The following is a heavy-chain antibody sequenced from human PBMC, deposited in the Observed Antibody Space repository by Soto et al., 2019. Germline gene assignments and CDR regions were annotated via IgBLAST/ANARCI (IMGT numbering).Heavy chain of an antibody. Sequence: SVKVSCKVSGYTLTELSMHWVRQAPGKGLEWMGGFDPEDGETIYAQKFQGRVTMTEDTSTDTAYMELSSLRSEDTAVYYCATALSDFWSGYYLGPNWFDPWGQGTLVTVSS. CDR2: FDPEDGET. V-gene: IGHV1-24*01. CDR1: GYTLTELS. J-gene: IGHJ5*02. CDR3: ATALSDFWSGYYLGPNWFDP. D-gene: IGHD3-3*01.